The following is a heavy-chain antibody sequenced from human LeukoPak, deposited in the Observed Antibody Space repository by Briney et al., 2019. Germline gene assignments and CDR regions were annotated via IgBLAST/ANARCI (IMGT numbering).Heavy chain of an antibody. V-gene: IGHV4-61*02. D-gene: IGHD3-3*01. CDR3: ARRLSSPLRFVYYYYYYYMDV. J-gene: IGHJ6*03. CDR2: IYTSGST. CDR1: GGSISSGSYY. Sequence: SQTLSLTCTVSGGSISSGSYYWSWIRQPAGKGLEWIGRIYTSGSTNYNPSLKSRVTVSVDTSKNQFSLKLSSVTAADTAVYYCARRLSSPLRFVYYYYYYYMDVWGKGTTVTVSS.